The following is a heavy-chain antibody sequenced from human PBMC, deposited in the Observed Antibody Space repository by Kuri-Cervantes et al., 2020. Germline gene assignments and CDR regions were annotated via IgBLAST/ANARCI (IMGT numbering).Heavy chain of an antibody. D-gene: IGHD3-22*01. Sequence: GGSLRLSCAASGFTFSSYSMNWVRQAPGKGLEWVSSISSSSSYIYYADSVKGRFTISRDNAKNSLYLQMNSLRAEDTAAYYCARNRSTMILSPADPWGQGTLVTVSS. CDR3: ARNRSTMILSPADP. CDR2: ISSSSSYI. CDR1: GFTFSSYS. J-gene: IGHJ5*02. V-gene: IGHV3-21*01.